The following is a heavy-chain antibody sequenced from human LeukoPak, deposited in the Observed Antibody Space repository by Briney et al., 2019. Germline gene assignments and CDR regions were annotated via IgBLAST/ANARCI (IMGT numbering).Heavy chain of an antibody. CDR2: ISGYNGDK. D-gene: IGHD3-10*01. CDR1: GYAFSTYG. Sequence: GALVKVSCKASGYAFSTYGISWVRQAPGQGLEWMGWISGYNGDKDYAQKFQGRISMTTDTSATTAYMELRSLRSDDTALYYCARDLTTYGQRTYFDFWGQGTLVTVSS. J-gene: IGHJ4*02. CDR3: ARDLTTYGQRTYFDF. V-gene: IGHV1-18*01.